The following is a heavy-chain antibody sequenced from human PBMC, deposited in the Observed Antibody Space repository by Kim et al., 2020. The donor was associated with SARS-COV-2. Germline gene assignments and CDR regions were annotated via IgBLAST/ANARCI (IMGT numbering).Heavy chain of an antibody. V-gene: IGHV4-34*01. D-gene: IGHD3-10*01. Sequence: SETLSLTCAVYGGSFSGYYWSWIRQPPGKGLEWIGEINHSGSTNYNPSLKSRVTISVDTSKNQFSLKLSSVTAADTAVYYCARVFNMAMVRGVIILDWFDPWGQGTLVTVSS. J-gene: IGHJ5*02. CDR2: INHSGST. CDR1: GGSFSGYY. CDR3: ARVFNMAMVRGVIILDWFDP.